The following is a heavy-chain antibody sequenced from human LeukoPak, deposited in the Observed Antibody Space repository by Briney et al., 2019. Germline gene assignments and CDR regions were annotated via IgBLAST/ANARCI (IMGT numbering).Heavy chain of an antibody. CDR1: GFTVSSNY. V-gene: IGHV4-34*01. D-gene: IGHD6-6*01. J-gene: IGHJ5*02. CDR3: ARHGAAHYNWFDP. CDR2: INHSGST. Sequence: GSLRLSCAASGFTVSSNYMSWVRQPPGKGLEWIGEINHSGSTNYNPSLKSRVTISVDTSKNQFSLKLSSVTAADTAVYYCARHGAAHYNWFDPWGQGTLVTVSS.